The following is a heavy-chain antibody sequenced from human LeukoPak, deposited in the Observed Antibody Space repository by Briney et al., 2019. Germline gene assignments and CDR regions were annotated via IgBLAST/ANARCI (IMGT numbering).Heavy chain of an antibody. D-gene: IGHD2-21*02. CDR3: ARSVNIVVVTATDY. Sequence: GASVTVSCKASGYTFTSYYMHWVRQPPGQGLEWMGWISAYNGNTNYAPKLQGRVTMTTDTSTSTAYMELRSLRSDDTAVYYCARSVNIVVVTATDYWGQGTLVTVSS. CDR2: ISAYNGNT. V-gene: IGHV1-18*04. CDR1: GYTFTSYY. J-gene: IGHJ4*02.